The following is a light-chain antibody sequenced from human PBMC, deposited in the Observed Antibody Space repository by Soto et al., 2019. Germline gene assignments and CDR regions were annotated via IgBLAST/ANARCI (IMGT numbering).Light chain of an antibody. J-gene: IGLJ3*02. CDR1: MRDVGAYNF. V-gene: IGLV2-14*01. Sequence: QSALTQPASVSGSAGQSITIPCSGTMRDVGAYNFVSWYQQHPGTAPKLIIYEFRNRPCGISSRFSGSRSGNTASLTISGLQSEEEGDYYCSAYTARSTLVFGGGTKVTVL. CDR3: SAYTARSTLV. CDR2: EFR.